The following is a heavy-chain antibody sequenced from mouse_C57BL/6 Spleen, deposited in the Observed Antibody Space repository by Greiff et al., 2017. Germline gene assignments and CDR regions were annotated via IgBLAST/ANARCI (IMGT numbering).Heavy chain of an antibody. CDR2: IWSGGST. CDR1: GFSLTSYG. J-gene: IGHJ3*01. CDR3: ARGDYYGSPSAY. V-gene: IGHV2-2*01. Sequence: VKLQESGPGLVQPSQSLSITCTVSGFSLTSYGVHWVRQSPGKGLEWLGVIWSGGSTDYNAAFISRLGISKDNSKSQVFFKMNSLQADDTAIYYCARGDYYGSPSAYWGQGTLVTVSA. D-gene: IGHD1-1*01.